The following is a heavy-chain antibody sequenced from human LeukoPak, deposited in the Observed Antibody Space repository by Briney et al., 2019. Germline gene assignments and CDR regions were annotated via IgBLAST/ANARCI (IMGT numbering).Heavy chain of an antibody. J-gene: IGHJ5*02. D-gene: IGHD5-18*01. CDR1: GYTFTSYD. V-gene: IGHV1-8*01. Sequence: GASVKVPCKASGYTFTSYDINWVRQATGQGLEWMGWMNPNSGNTGYAQKFQGGVTMTRNTSISTAYMELSSLRSEDTAVYYCARGVGGYSYGLGAYWFDPWGQGTLVTVSS. CDR2: MNPNSGNT. CDR3: ARGVGGYSYGLGAYWFDP.